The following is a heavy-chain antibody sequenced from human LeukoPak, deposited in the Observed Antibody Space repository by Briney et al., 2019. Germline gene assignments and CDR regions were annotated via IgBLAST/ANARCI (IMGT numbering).Heavy chain of an antibody. Sequence: ASVKVSCKASGYTFTNYGISWVRQAPGQGLEWMGWISAYNGNTNYAQKLQGRVTMTTDTSTSTAYMELRSLRSDDTAVYYCARVGGLSSSGYYYDYYGMDVWGQGTTVTVSS. CDR3: ARVGGLSSSGYYYDYYGMDV. J-gene: IGHJ6*02. D-gene: IGHD3-22*01. CDR1: GYTFTNYG. V-gene: IGHV1-18*01. CDR2: ISAYNGNT.